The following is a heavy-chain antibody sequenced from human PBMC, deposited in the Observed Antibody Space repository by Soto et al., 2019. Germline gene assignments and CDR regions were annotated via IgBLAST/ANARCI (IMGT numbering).Heavy chain of an antibody. J-gene: IGHJ4*02. Sequence: PSETLSLTCAVSGGSFTSNNWWTWVRQPPGQGLEWIGEVYRTGSTNYNPSLKSRVTISLDKSENQFSLKVTSLTAADTAVYYCASRDPGTSVDYWGQGTLVTVSS. V-gene: IGHV4-4*02. D-gene: IGHD1-7*01. CDR3: ASRDPGTSVDY. CDR1: GGSFTSNNW. CDR2: VYRTGST.